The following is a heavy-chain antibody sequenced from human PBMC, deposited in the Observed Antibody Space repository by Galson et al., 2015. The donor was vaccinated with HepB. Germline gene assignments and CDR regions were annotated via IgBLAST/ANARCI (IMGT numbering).Heavy chain of an antibody. Sequence: SLRLSCAASGFTFSTYSMNWVRQAPGKGLEWVSYISGSGEAILYADSVKDRFTISRDNAMNSLYLQVKSLRAEDTAVYYCARDLDSRIYRGYYMDVWGKGTTVTVSS. CDR2: ISGSGEAI. D-gene: IGHD1-26*01. CDR3: ARDLDSRIYRGYYMDV. J-gene: IGHJ6*03. V-gene: IGHV3-48*01. CDR1: GFTFSTYS.